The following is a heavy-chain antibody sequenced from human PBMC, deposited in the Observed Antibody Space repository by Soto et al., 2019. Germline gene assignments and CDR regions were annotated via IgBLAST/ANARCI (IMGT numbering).Heavy chain of an antibody. CDR3: ARVLGVDFWSGYSPDYYYYGMDV. CDR1: GDSVSSNSAA. Sequence: KQSQTLSLTCAISGDSVSSNSAAWNWIRQSPSRGLEWLGRTYYRSKWYNDYAVSVKSRITINPDTSKNQFSLQLNSVTPEDTAVYYCARVLGVDFWSGYSPDYYYYGMDVWGQGTTVTVSS. J-gene: IGHJ6*02. V-gene: IGHV6-1*01. D-gene: IGHD3-3*01. CDR2: TYYRSKWYN.